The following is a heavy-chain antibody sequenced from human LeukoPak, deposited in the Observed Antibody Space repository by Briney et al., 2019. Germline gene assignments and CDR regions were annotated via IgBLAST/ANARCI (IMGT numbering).Heavy chain of an antibody. V-gene: IGHV3-30-3*01. Sequence: GGSLRLSCAASGFTFSSYAMHWVRQAPGKGLEWVAVISYDGSNKYCADSVKGRFTISRDNSKNTLYLQMNSLRAEDTAVYYCARDLSMYDILTGYPDYWGQGTLVTVSS. CDR1: GFTFSSYA. CDR3: ARDLSMYDILTGYPDY. CDR2: ISYDGSNK. J-gene: IGHJ4*02. D-gene: IGHD3-9*01.